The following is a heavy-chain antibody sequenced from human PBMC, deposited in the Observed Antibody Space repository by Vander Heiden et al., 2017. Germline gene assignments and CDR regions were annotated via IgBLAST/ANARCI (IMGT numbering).Heavy chain of an antibody. CDR1: GFTLGDYA. D-gene: IGHD3-3*01. CDR3: TRGDFWSGYYSDY. V-gene: IGHV3-49*05. Sequence: EVQLVESGGGLVKPGRSLSLSCTAPGFTLGDYAMSWFRQAPGKGLEWVGFIRSKAYGGTTEYAASVKGRFTISRDDSKSIAYLQMNSLKTEDTAVYYCTRGDFWSGYYSDYWGQGTLVTVSS. J-gene: IGHJ4*02. CDR2: IRSKAYGGTT.